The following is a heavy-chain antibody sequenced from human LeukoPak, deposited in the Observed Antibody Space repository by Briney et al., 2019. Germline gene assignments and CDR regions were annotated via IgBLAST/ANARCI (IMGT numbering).Heavy chain of an antibody. D-gene: IGHD1-14*01. Sequence: GGSLRLSCAASGFTFSSYWMSWVRQAPGKGLEWVANIKQDGSEKYYVDSVKGRFTISRDNAKNSLYLQMNTLRAEETAVYYCARDDPLRTFDYWGQGTLVTVSS. CDR3: ARDDPLRTFDY. CDR1: GFTFSSYW. V-gene: IGHV3-7*01. J-gene: IGHJ4*02. CDR2: IKQDGSEK.